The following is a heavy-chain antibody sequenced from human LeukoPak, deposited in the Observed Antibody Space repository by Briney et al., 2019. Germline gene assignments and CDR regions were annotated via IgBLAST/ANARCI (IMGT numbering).Heavy chain of an antibody. J-gene: IGHJ4*02. CDR3: ARDEDPYGDLPSPNFDY. D-gene: IGHD4-17*01. Sequence: PGGSLRLSCTASGFTFSRSWMDWVRQAPGKGLEWVSYISSSSSTIYYADSVKGRFTISRDNAKNSLYLQMNSLRAEDTAVYYCARDEDPYGDLPSPNFDYWGQGTLVTVSS. CDR1: GFTFSRSW. V-gene: IGHV3-48*01. CDR2: ISSSSSTI.